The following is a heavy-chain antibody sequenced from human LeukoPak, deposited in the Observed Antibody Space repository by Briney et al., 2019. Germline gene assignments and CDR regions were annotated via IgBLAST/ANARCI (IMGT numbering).Heavy chain of an antibody. Sequence: SETLSLTCTVSGGSVSSSSDYWGWIRRPPGKGLELIGSIYYSGSTYDNPSLKSRVTISVDTSKNQFSLKLSSVTAADTAVYYCARSTGPFDYRGQGTLVTVSS. CDR2: IYYSGST. J-gene: IGHJ4*02. D-gene: IGHD1-1*01. CDR3: ARSTGPFDY. V-gene: IGHV4-39*01. CDR1: GGSVSSSSDY.